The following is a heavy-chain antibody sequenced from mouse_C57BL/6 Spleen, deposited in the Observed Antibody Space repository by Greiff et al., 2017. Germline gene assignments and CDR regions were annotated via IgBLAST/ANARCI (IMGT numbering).Heavy chain of an antibody. D-gene: IGHD4-1*01. CDR2: IWTGGGT. Sequence: VKLMESGPGLVAPSQSLSITCTVSGFSLTSYALSWVRQPPGKGLEWLGVIWTGGGTNYNSALKSRLSISKDNSKSQVFLNMNSLQTDDTARYYFAIRYVPLGPFAYWGQGTLVTVSA. V-gene: IGHV2-9-1*01. CDR1: GFSLTSYA. CDR3: AIRYVPLGPFAY. J-gene: IGHJ3*01.